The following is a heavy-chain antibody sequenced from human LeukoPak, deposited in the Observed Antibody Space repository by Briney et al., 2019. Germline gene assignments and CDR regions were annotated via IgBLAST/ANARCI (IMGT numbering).Heavy chain of an antibody. CDR3: ARGSITMVVPDY. CDR1: GFTVTSNY. D-gene: IGHD3-22*01. Sequence: GGSLRLSCAASGFTVTSNYMDWVRQAPGKGLEWVSVIYSGGSTYYADSVKGRFTISRDNSKNTLYLQMNSLRSEDTAVYYCARGSITMVVPDYWGQGTLVTVSS. J-gene: IGHJ4*02. V-gene: IGHV3-53*01. CDR2: IYSGGST.